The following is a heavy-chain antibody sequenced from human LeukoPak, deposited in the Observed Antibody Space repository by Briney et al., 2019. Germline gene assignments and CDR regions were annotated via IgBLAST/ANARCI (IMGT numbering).Heavy chain of an antibody. CDR1: GYTFTGYY. CDR3: ARDSVYSSSFDY. J-gene: IGHJ4*02. Sequence: ASVKVSCKASGYTFTGYYMHWVRQAPGQGFEWMGWINPNSGGTNYAQKFQGRVTMTRDTSISTAYMELSRLRSDDTAVYYCARDSVYSSSFDYWGQGTLVTVSS. CDR2: INPNSGGT. D-gene: IGHD6-13*01. V-gene: IGHV1-2*02.